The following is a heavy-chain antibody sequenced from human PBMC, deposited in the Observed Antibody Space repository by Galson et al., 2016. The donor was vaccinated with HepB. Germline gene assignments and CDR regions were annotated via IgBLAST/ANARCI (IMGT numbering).Heavy chain of an antibody. D-gene: IGHD1-1*01. J-gene: IGHJ4*02. V-gene: IGHV4-4*02. CDR2: IYHSGST. CDR1: GGSTSSSNW. Sequence: SETLSLTCAVSGGSTSSSNWWSWVRQTPGKGLEWIGEIYHSGSTNYNPSLKSRVTISVDKSKNQFSLKLSSVTAADTAVYYCARVPGWNDVVDYWGQGTLVTVSS. CDR3: ARVPGWNDVVDY.